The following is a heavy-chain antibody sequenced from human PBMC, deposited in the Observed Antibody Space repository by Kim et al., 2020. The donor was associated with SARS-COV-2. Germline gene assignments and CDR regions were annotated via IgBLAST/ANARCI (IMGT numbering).Heavy chain of an antibody. V-gene: IGHV4-59*08. CDR3: ARRGRDGYNGAFDI. Sequence: PSLTSRVTISVDTSKKEFSLKLSSVTAADTAVYYCARRGRDGYNGAFDIWGQGTMVTVSS. J-gene: IGHJ3*02. D-gene: IGHD5-12*01.